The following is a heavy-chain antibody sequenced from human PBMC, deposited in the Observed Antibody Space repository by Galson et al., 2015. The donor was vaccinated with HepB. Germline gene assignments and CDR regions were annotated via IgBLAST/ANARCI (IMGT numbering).Heavy chain of an antibody. CDR2: IWYDGSNK. J-gene: IGHJ6*02. V-gene: IGHV3-33*01. CDR1: GFTFSSYG. Sequence: SLRLSCAASGFTFSSYGMHWVRQAPGKGLEWVAVIWYDGSNKYYADSVKGRFTISRDNSKNTLYLQMNSLRAEDTAVYYCAREAVDSSGYYDYYYYGMDVLGQGTTVTVSS. CDR3: AREAVDSSGYYDYYYYGMDV. D-gene: IGHD3-22*01.